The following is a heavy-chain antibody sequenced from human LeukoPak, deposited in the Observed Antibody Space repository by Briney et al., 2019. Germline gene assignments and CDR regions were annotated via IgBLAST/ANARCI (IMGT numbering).Heavy chain of an antibody. CDR1: GGTFSSYA. CDR3: ARSSYGSGSYSRI. CDR2: INPNSGGT. V-gene: IGHV1-2*02. J-gene: IGHJ4*02. D-gene: IGHD3-10*01. Sequence: GSSVKVSCKASGGTFSSYAISWVRQAPGQGLEWMGWINPNSGGTNYAQKFQGRVTMTRDTSISTAYMELSRLRSDDAAVYYCARSSYGSGSYSRIWGQGTLVTVSS.